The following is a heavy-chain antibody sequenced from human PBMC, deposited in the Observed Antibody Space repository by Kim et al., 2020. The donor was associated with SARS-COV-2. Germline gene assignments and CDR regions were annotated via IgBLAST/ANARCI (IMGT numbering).Heavy chain of an antibody. D-gene: IGHD5-18*01. V-gene: IGHV3-30*18. Sequence: GGSLRLSCAASGFTFSSYGMHWVRQAPGKGLEWVAVISYDGSNKYYADSVKGRFTISRDNSKNTLYLQMNSLRAEDTAVYYCAKRAMVDYWGQGTLVTVS. J-gene: IGHJ4*02. CDR2: ISYDGSNK. CDR1: GFTFSSYG. CDR3: AKRAMVDY.